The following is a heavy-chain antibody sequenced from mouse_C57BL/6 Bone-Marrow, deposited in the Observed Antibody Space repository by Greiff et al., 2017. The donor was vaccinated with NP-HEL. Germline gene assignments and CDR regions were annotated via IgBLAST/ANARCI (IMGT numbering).Heavy chain of an antibody. V-gene: IGHV1-15*01. CDR1: GYTFTDYE. CDR3: TRHSDGYYFDY. J-gene: IGHJ2*01. Sequence: VQLQQSGAELVRPGASVTLSCKASGYTFTDYEMHWVKQTPVHGLEWIGAIDPETGGTAYNQKFKGKAILTADKSSSTAYMELSSLTSEDSAVYYCTRHSDGYYFDYWGQGTTLTVAS. CDR2: IDPETGGT. D-gene: IGHD2-3*01.